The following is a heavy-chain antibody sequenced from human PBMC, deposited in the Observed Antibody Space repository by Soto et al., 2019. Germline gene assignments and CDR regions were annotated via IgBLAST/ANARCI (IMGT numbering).Heavy chain of an antibody. CDR2: VDHSGST. D-gene: IGHD6-19*01. V-gene: IGHV4-34*01. J-gene: IGHJ4*02. Sequence: PSETLSLTCAVYGGSFSGYYWSWIRQPPGKGLEWIGEVDHSGSTNYNPSLKSRITISVDTSKNQFSLNLRSVTAADTAVYYCARKVSSGWYVDYWGQGTLVTVS. CDR3: ARKVSSGWYVDY. CDR1: GGSFSGYY.